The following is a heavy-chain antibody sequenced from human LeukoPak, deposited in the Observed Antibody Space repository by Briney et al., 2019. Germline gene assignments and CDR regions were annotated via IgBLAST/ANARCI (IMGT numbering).Heavy chain of an antibody. CDR1: GHTLTDLS. D-gene: IGHD1-26*01. J-gene: IGHJ4*02. Sequence: ASVKVSCKVSGHTLTDLSTHWVRHTPGGGLGWMGGLDPKDGETIYAQKFQGRVTMTEDTSTDTAYMELSSLRSEDTAVYYCATGGIYSLLDYWGQGTLVTVSS. V-gene: IGHV1-24*01. CDR3: ATGGIYSLLDY. CDR2: LDPKDGET.